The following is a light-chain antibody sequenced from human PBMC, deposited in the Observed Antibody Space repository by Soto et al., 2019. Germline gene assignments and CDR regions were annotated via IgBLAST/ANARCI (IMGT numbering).Light chain of an antibody. CDR2: DAS. Sequence: EIVLTQSPATLSLSPGERATLSCRASQSVSSYLAWYQHTPGQAPRLLIYDASNRATGIPARFSGSGSGTDFTITISSLEPEDFAVYYCQQRSNWPPWTFGQGTKVEIK. CDR3: QQRSNWPPWT. CDR1: QSVSSY. V-gene: IGKV3-11*01. J-gene: IGKJ1*01.